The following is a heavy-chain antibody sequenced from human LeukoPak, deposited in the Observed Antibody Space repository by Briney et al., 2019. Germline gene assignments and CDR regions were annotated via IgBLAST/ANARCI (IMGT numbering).Heavy chain of an antibody. CDR1: GYTFTSYY. Sequence: GASVKVSCKASGYTFTSYYMHWVRQAPGQGLEWMGIINPSGGSTSYAQKFQGRVTMTRDTSTSTVYMELSSLRSEDTAVYYCAGDSPGVARFLEWYHLSMDVWGQGTTVTVSS. D-gene: IGHD3-3*01. V-gene: IGHV1-46*01. CDR3: AGDSPGVARFLEWYHLSMDV. J-gene: IGHJ6*02. CDR2: INPSGGST.